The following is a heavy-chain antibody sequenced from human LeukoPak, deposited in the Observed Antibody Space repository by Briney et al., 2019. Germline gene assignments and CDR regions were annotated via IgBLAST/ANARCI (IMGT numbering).Heavy chain of an antibody. J-gene: IGHJ4*02. Sequence: SETLSLTCTFSGGSISPYYWSWIRQSPGKGLEWIGYMYYTGSGKYSPSLRSRVTISLDTSKNQLSLNLISVTAADTAVYYCVRSGGAGGGVWGQGALVTVSS. CDR1: GGSISPYY. CDR3: VRSGGAGGGV. CDR2: MYYTGSG. V-gene: IGHV4-59*01. D-gene: IGHD3-10*01.